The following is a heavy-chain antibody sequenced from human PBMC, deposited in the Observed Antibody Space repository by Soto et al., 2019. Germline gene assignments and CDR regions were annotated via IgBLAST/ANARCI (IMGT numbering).Heavy chain of an antibody. CDR2: IYYSGIT. V-gene: IGHV4-39*01. CDR3: ARHGSN. Sequence: PSETLSLTCTVSGVSISNSSYYWGWIRQPPGKGLEWIGTIYYSGITYYNPSLKSRVTISVDTSKNQFPLKLTSVTAADTAVYYCARHGSNWGQGTLVTVSS. J-gene: IGHJ4*02. CDR1: GVSISNSSYY.